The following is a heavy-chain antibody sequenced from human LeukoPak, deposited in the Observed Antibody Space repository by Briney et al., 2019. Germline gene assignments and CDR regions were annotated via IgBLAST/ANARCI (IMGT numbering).Heavy chain of an antibody. V-gene: IGHV3-9*01. CDR3: AKDIRWELQGGQAVGYFDY. D-gene: IGHD1-26*01. Sequence: GRSLRLSCAASGFTFDDYAMHWVRQAPGKGLEWVSGISWNGGSIGYADSVKGRFTISRDNAKNSLYLQMNSLRAEDTALYYCAKDIRWELQGGQAVGYFDYWGQGTLVTVSS. CDR1: GFTFDDYA. J-gene: IGHJ4*02. CDR2: ISWNGGSI.